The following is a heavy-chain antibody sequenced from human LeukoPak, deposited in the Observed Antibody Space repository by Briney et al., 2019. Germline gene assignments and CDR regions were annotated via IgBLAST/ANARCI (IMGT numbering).Heavy chain of an antibody. J-gene: IGHJ4*02. Sequence: PGGSLRLSCAASAFTFSNYWMSWVRQAPGKGLEWVANINQDGSVIYYVDSVKGRFTISRDNAKNSLYLRINSLRAEDTAVYYCARDVASRTADYWGQGTLVTVSS. V-gene: IGHV3-7*01. CDR3: ARDVASRTADY. CDR2: INQDGSVI. CDR1: AFTFSNYW. D-gene: IGHD6-6*01.